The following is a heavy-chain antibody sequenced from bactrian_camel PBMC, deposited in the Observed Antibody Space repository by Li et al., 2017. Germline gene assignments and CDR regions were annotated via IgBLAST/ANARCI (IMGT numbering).Heavy chain of an antibody. CDR1: EYTYC. Sequence: QLVESGGGSVQTGEALSVSCTASEYTYCMAWFRQAPGKEREGVAAISSGGSSTYYADSVKGRFTISRDNGKKTVYLQMNGLKPEDTAMYSCKMFGFRTWCKSGGWGQGTQVTVS. CDR2: ISSGGSST. J-gene: IGHJ4*01. D-gene: IGHD6*01. CDR3: KMFGFRTWCKSGG. V-gene: IGHV3S25*01.